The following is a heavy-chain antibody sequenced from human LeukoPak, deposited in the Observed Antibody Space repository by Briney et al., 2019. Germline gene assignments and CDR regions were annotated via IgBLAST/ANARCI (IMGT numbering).Heavy chain of an antibody. J-gene: IGHJ4*02. CDR2: ISNSGDAT. D-gene: IGHD1-1*01. CDR1: AFTFSNYA. CDR3: AKAPPYKKYFDY. Sequence: HPGGSLRLSRAAFAFTFSNYAMSWVLQAPGKGLEWVSTISNSGDATYYADSVKGRFTISRDNSKNTLYLQMNSLRAEDTAVYYCAKAPPYKKYFDYWGQGTLVTVSS. V-gene: IGHV3-23*01.